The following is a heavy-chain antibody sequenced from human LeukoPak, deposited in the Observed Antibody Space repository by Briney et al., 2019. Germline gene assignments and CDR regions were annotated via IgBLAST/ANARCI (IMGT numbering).Heavy chain of an antibody. D-gene: IGHD3/OR15-3a*01. Sequence: SETLSLTCTVSGSSISSYYWSWIRQPPGKGLEWIGYIYYSGSTNYNPSLKSRVTISVDTSKNQFSLKLSSVTAADTAVYYCARDRGTGIDYWGQGTLVTVSS. CDR1: GSSISSYY. CDR3: ARDRGTGIDY. CDR2: IYYSGST. V-gene: IGHV4-59*01. J-gene: IGHJ4*02.